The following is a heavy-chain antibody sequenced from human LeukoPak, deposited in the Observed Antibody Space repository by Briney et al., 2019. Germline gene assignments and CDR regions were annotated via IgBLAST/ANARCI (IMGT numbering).Heavy chain of an antibody. Sequence: GASLKISCKGSGYSFTSYWIGWVRQMPGKALEWMGIIYPGDCDITYSPSFQGQVTISADKSISTAYLQWSSLKASDTAIYYCARLRGNYFDYWGQGALVTVSS. V-gene: IGHV5-51*01. J-gene: IGHJ4*02. D-gene: IGHD3-16*01. CDR1: GYSFTSYW. CDR3: ARLRGNYFDY. CDR2: IYPGDCDI.